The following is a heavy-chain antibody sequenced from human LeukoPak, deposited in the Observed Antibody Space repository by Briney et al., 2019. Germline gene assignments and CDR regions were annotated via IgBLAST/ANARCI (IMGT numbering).Heavy chain of an antibody. J-gene: IGHJ4*02. Sequence: SETLSLTCAVYGGSFSGYYWSWIRQPPGKGLEWIGEINHSGSTNYNPSLKSRVTISVDTSKNQFSLKLSSVTAADTAVYYCARGFSDTAMVSWGQGTLVTVSS. CDR2: INHSGST. V-gene: IGHV4-34*01. CDR1: GGSFSGYY. CDR3: ARGFSDTAMVS. D-gene: IGHD5-18*01.